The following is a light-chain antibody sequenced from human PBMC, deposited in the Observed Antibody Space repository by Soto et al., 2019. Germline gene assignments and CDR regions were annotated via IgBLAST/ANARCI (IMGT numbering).Light chain of an antibody. Sequence: DIQMILSPSTLSASVGDRVTITCRTSQSISSWLAWYQQKPGKAPKLLIYKASTLKSGVPSRFSGSGSGTEFTLTISSLQPDDFATYYCQHYNSYSEAFGQGTKVDNK. V-gene: IGKV1-5*03. CDR1: QSISSW. CDR2: KAS. J-gene: IGKJ1*01. CDR3: QHYNSYSEA.